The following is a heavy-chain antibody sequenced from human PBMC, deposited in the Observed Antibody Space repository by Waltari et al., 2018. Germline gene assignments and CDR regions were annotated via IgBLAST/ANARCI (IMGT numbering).Heavy chain of an antibody. CDR3: ALDTGALWMDV. D-gene: IGHD2-21*01. CDR1: EYTFPSSY. J-gene: IGHJ6*02. Sequence: QVQLVQSGAEVKKPGASVKISCKTSEYTFPSSYIHWVRQAPGKGLEWMGIINPSGGSTIYAQKFQGRVTMTRDTSTSTVYMELSSLRSEDTAVYYCALDTGALWMDVWGQGTTVTVSS. V-gene: IGHV1-46*01. CDR2: INPSGGST.